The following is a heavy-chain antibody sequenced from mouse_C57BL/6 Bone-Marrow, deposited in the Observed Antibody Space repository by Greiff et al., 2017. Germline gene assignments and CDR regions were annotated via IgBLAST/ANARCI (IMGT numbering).Heavy chain of an antibody. CDR1: GFTFSSYG. D-gene: IGHD1-1*01. CDR3: ARRRGTVPAIDY. CDR2: ISSGGSYT. J-gene: IGHJ2*02. V-gene: IGHV5-6*02. Sequence: EVKLVESGGDLVKPGGSLKLSCAASGFTFSSYGMSWVRQTPDKRLAWVATISSGGSYTYYPDSVKGRFTISRDHAKNTLYLQMSSLKSEDTAIYYCARRRGTVPAIDYWGQGTSRTVSS.